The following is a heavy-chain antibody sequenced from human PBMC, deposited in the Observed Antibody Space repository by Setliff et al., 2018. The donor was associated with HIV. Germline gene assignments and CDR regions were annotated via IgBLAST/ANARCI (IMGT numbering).Heavy chain of an antibody. V-gene: IGHV3-30*02. CDR3: AKDNDYVWGSFSAASKGRYGMDV. Sequence: GGSLRLSCAASGFTFSSYGMHWVRQAPGKGLEWVAFIRYDGSNKYYADSVKGRFTISRDNSKNTLYLQMNSLRAEDTAVYYCAKDNDYVWGSFSAASKGRYGMDVWGQGTTVTV. CDR2: IRYDGSNK. J-gene: IGHJ6*02. D-gene: IGHD3-16*01. CDR1: GFTFSSYG.